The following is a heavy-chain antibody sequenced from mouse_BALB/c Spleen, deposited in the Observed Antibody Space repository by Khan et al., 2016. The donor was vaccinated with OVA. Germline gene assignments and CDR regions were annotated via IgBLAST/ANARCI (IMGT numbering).Heavy chain of an antibody. CDR3: GKGWGFWFPY. Sequence: QVQLQQSGTELARPGASVKLSCKTSGYIFIDYNINWVKQRTGQGFEWIGEISPGSGNPYYNEKFKGKATLTADKSSSTAYMQLSSLTSEDSAVFCCGKGWGFWFPYWGQGTLVTVSA. J-gene: IGHJ3*01. CDR2: ISPGSGNP. D-gene: IGHD1-1*02. CDR1: GYIFIDYN. V-gene: IGHV1-77*01.